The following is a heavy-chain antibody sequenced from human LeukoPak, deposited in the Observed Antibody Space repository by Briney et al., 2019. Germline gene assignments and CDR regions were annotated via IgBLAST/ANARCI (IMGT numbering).Heavy chain of an antibody. CDR3: ARVDSGNYDY. J-gene: IGHJ4*02. CDR1: GFTFSSYW. D-gene: IGHD1-26*01. Sequence: GGSLRLSCAASGFTFSSYWMSWVRQAPGKGLEYVSSIDGSDGASYYADSVKGRFTISRDNSKNTLFLQMNSLRVEDTAVYYCARVDSGNYDYWGQGTLLTVSS. V-gene: IGHV3-23*01. CDR2: IDGSDGAS.